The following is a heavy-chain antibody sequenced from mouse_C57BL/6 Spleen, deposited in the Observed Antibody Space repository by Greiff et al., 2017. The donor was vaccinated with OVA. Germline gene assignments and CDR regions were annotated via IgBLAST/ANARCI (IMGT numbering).Heavy chain of an antibody. J-gene: IGHJ4*01. D-gene: IGHD2-4*01. CDR3: ARDLYYDYDVGYAMDY. CDR2: ISDGGSYT. CDR1: GFTFSSYA. Sequence: EVKLMESGGGLVKPGGSLKLSCAASGFTFSSYAMSWVRQTPEKRLEWVATISDGGSYTSYPDNVKGRFTISRDNAKNNLYLQMSHLKSEDTAMYYCARDLYYDYDVGYAMDYWGQGTSVTVSS. V-gene: IGHV5-4*01.